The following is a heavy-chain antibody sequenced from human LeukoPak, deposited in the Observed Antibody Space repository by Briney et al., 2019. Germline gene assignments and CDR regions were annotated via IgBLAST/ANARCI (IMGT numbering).Heavy chain of an antibody. CDR3: AKDSASYGRFDY. Sequence: GGSLRLSCAASGFTVSSNHMSWVRQAPGKGLEWVSVIYSGGSTYYADSVKGRFTISRDNSKNTLYLQMNSLRAEDTAVYFCAKDSASYGRFDYWGQGTLVTVSS. CDR2: IYSGGST. J-gene: IGHJ4*02. D-gene: IGHD5-18*01. V-gene: IGHV3-53*01. CDR1: GFTVSSNH.